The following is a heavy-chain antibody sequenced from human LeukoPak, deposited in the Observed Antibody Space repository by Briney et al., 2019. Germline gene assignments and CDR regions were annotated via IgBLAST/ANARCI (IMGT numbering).Heavy chain of an antibody. CDR2: ISGSGGST. Sequence: PGGSLRLSCAASGFTFSSYAMSWVRQAPGKGLEWVSAISGSGGSTYYADSVKGRFTISRDNSKNTLYLQMNSLRAEDTAVYYCAKVRQGIAARRPPLYYYYYYMDVWGKGTTVTVSS. J-gene: IGHJ6*03. CDR3: AKVRQGIAARRPPLYYYYYYMDV. D-gene: IGHD6-6*01. V-gene: IGHV3-23*01. CDR1: GFTFSSYA.